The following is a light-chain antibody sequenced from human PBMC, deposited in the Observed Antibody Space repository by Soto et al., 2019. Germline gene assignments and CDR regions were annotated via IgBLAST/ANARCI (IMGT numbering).Light chain of an antibody. Sequence: EIVVTQSPGTLSLSRGERATLSCRSSQSVSSNYLAWYQQKPDLPPRLLIYDVSVRATGIPDRFSGSGSGTDFTLTISRLEPEDFEVYYCQQYGSSPTFGQGTKVEIK. CDR1: QSVSSNY. V-gene: IGKV3-20*01. J-gene: IGKJ1*01. CDR2: DVS. CDR3: QQYGSSPT.